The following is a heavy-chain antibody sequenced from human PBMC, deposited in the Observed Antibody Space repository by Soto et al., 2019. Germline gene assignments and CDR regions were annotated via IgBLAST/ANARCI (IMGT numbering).Heavy chain of an antibody. Sequence: QVQLQESGPGLVKPSETLSLTCTVSGGSISSYYWSWIRQPAGKGLEWIGRIYTSGSTNYNPSLKSRVTMSVDTSKTHFSLRLSSVPAADPAVYYCAREDDFWGGYYAVGGQGTTVTFS. V-gene: IGHV4-4*07. J-gene: IGHJ6*02. CDR3: AREDDFWGGYYAV. CDR1: GGSISSYY. D-gene: IGHD3-3*01. CDR2: IYTSGST.